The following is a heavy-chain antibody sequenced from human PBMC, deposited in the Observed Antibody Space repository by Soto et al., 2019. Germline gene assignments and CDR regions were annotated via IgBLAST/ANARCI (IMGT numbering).Heavy chain of an antibody. D-gene: IGHD2-15*01. V-gene: IGHV4-59*01. CDR1: GGSISSYY. J-gene: IGHJ6*03. Sequence: SETLSLTCTVSGGSISSYYWSWIRQPPGKGLEWIGYIYYSGSTNYNPSLKSRVTISVDTSKNQFSLKLSSVTAADTAVYYCARGGRVLDCSGGSCYWDYYYYYMDVWGKGTTVTVSS. CDR2: IYYSGST. CDR3: ARGGRVLDCSGGSCYWDYYYYYMDV.